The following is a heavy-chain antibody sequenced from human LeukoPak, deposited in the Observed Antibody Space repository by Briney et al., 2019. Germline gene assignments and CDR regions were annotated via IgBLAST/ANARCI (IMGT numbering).Heavy chain of an antibody. V-gene: IGHV1-24*01. Sequence: SVKVSCXXXGYTLXELSMHWVRQAPGKGLEWMGGFDPEDGETIYAQKFQGRVTMTEDTSTDTAYMELSSLRSEDTAVYYCASTHYYDSSGYSDYWGQGTLVTVSS. J-gene: IGHJ4*02. CDR2: FDPEDGET. CDR3: ASTHYYDSSGYSDY. CDR1: GYTLXELS. D-gene: IGHD3-22*01.